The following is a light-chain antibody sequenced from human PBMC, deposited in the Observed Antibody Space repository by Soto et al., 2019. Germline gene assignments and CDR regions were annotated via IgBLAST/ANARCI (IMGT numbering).Light chain of an antibody. Sequence: EIVLTQSPGTMYLSPGERATLSCRASQSVSSNYLAWNQQKRGQAPRLLIYGASSRATGIPTRFSGSGSGTDFTLTISRLEPEEFAVYYCHQYDTSPRTVGQGTKVEI. CDR1: QSVSSNY. V-gene: IGKV3-20*01. CDR3: HQYDTSPRT. J-gene: IGKJ1*01. CDR2: GAS.